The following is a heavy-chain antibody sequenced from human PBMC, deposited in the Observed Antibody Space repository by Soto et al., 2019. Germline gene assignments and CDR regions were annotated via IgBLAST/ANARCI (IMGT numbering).Heavy chain of an antibody. J-gene: IGHJ4*02. CDR1: GFSFSISP. CDR2: ISYDGTNK. CDR3: ARDPKTSGGQHWAFNYFDS. Sequence: QVQLVEAGGGVVQPGRSLRLSCAASGFSFSISPMHWVRQAPGKGPEWVALISYDGTNKFYADSVKGRFTISRDNSKSKLYLQVDSLRPEDAALYYCARDPKTSGGQHWAFNYFDSWGQGTLVTVSS. V-gene: IGHV3-30-3*01. D-gene: IGHD7-27*01.